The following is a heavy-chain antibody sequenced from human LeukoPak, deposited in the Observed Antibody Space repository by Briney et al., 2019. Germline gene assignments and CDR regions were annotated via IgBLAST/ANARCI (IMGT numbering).Heavy chain of an antibody. J-gene: IGHJ4*02. CDR1: GGSISSYY. Sequence: SETLSLTCTVSGGSISSYYWSWIRQPAGKGLEWIGRIYTSGSTNYNPSLKSRVTMSVDTSKNQFSLNLNSVTAADTAVYYCARGRQVGNTGYYFDYWGQGTLVTVSS. V-gene: IGHV4-4*07. CDR3: ARGRQVGNTGYYFDY. CDR2: IYTSGST. D-gene: IGHD1-26*01.